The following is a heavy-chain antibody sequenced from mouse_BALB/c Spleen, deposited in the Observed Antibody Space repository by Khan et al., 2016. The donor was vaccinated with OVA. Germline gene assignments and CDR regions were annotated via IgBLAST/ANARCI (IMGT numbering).Heavy chain of an antibody. CDR1: GYSFTSYY. Sequence: IQLVQSGPELMKPGSSVKISCKASGYSFTSYYIHWVMQSHGKSLEWIGYIDPFSGGATYNQKFKGKATLTVDKSSSTAYIHLSNLTSEDSAVYFCARHGYVAWFAYWGQGTLVTVSA. V-gene: IGHV1S135*01. CDR2: IDPFSGGA. D-gene: IGHD2-2*01. J-gene: IGHJ3*01. CDR3: ARHGYVAWFAY.